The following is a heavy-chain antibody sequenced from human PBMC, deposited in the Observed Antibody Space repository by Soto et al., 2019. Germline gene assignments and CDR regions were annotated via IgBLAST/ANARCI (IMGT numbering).Heavy chain of an antibody. Sequence: SVKVSCKASGGTFSSYAISWVRQAPGQGLEWMGGIIPIFGTANYAQKFQGRVTITADESTSTAYMELSSLRSEDTAVYYCARDGSGSYYNAESLNYYYYGMDVWGQGTTVTVSS. D-gene: IGHD3-10*01. J-gene: IGHJ6*02. V-gene: IGHV1-69*13. CDR3: ARDGSGSYYNAESLNYYYYGMDV. CDR2: IIPIFGTA. CDR1: GGTFSSYA.